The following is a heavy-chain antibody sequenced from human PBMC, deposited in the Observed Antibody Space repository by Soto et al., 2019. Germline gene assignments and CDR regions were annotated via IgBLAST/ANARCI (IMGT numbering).Heavy chain of an antibody. V-gene: IGHV3-15*07. CDR1: GFTFSNVW. Sequence: EVQLVASGGGLVKPGGSLRLSCAASGFTFSNVWMNWVRQAPGKGLEWVGRIKSKTDGGTTDYAAPVKGRFTISRDDSKNTLYLQMNSLNTEDTAVYYCTPLALKYSSGWYEFSDWGQGTLVTVSS. CDR3: TPLALKYSSGWYEFSD. CDR2: IKSKTDGGTT. D-gene: IGHD6-19*01. J-gene: IGHJ4*02.